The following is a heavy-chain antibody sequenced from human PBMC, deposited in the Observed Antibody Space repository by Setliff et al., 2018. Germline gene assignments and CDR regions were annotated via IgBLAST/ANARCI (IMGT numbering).Heavy chain of an antibody. J-gene: IGHJ4*01. CDR3: ARGGYSYGY. CDR2: IKQDGSET. CDR1: GFTFSTFW. Sequence: GGSLRLSCAASGFTFSTFWMSWVRQAPGKGLEWAANIKQDGSETYYVDSVKGRFTISRDNPNNSLYLQMNNLRAEDTAVYYCARGGYSYGYWGHGTLVTVSS. D-gene: IGHD5-18*01. V-gene: IGHV3-7*04.